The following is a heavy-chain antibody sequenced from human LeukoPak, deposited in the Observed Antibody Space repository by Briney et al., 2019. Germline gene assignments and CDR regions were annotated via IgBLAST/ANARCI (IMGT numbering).Heavy chain of an antibody. D-gene: IGHD3-22*01. Sequence: ASVKVSCKASGYTFTSYGISWVRQAPGQGLEWMGWISAYNGNTNYAQKLQGRVTMTTDTSTSTAYMELRSLRSDDTAVYYCAREGFRYYDSSGYYGFDYWGQGTLVTVSP. CDR2: ISAYNGNT. V-gene: IGHV1-18*01. CDR3: AREGFRYYDSSGYYGFDY. CDR1: GYTFTSYG. J-gene: IGHJ4*02.